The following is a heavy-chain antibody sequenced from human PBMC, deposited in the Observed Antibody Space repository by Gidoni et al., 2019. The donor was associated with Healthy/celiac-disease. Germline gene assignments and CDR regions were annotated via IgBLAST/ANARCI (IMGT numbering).Heavy chain of an antibody. D-gene: IGHD3-22*01. V-gene: IGHV3-7*01. CDR1: GFTFSSYW. J-gene: IGHJ6*02. CDR2: INQDGSEK. CDR3: ARDGPHYDGDYYYYGMDV. Sequence: EVQLVESGGGLVQPGGSLRLSCAASGFTFSSYWMSWVRQAPGKGLEWVANINQDGSEKYYVDSVKGLFTISRDNAKNSLYLQMNSLRAEDTAVYYCARDGPHYDGDYYYYGMDVWGQGTTVTVSS.